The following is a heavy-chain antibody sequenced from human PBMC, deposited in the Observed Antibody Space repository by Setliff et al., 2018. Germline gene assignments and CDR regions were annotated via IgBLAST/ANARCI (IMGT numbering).Heavy chain of an antibody. V-gene: IGHV4-59*02. CDR1: GGSVSGYY. CDR2: IYDSGIT. D-gene: IGHD2-21*02. Sequence: PSETLSLTCTVSGGSVSGYYWSWIRQPPGKGLEWIGYIYDSGITNYNPSLKSRVTISVDTSKNQISLKVKSVTAADTAVYYCARDRGGDWIYYFDYWGQGTLVTVSS. J-gene: IGHJ4*02. CDR3: ARDRGGDWIYYFDY.